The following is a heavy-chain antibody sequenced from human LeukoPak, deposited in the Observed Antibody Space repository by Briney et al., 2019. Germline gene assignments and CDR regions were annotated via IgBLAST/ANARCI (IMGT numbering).Heavy chain of an antibody. V-gene: IGHV4-39*07. CDR3: ARDVGEYYGSGSIYNWFDP. CDR2: IYYSGST. Sequence: SETLSLTCTVSGGSISSSRDYWAWIRQPPGKGLEWIANIYYSGSTYYSPSLKSRVTISVDTSKNQFFLKLSSVTAADTAVYYCARDVGEYYGSGSIYNWFDPWGQGTLVTVSS. J-gene: IGHJ5*02. CDR1: GGSISSSRDY. D-gene: IGHD3-10*01.